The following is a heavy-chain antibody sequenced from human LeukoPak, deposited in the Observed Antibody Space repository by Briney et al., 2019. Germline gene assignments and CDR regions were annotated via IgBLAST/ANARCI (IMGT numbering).Heavy chain of an antibody. Sequence: GGSLRLSCAASGFTFSSYSMNWVRQAPGKGLEWVAYISSSSSTIYYADSVKGRFTISRDNAKNSLYLQMNSLRAEDTAVYYCARVAVVAATPVGFDPWGQGTLVTVSS. CDR1: GFTFSSYS. CDR3: ARVAVVAATPVGFDP. CDR2: ISSSSSTI. D-gene: IGHD2-15*01. V-gene: IGHV3-48*01. J-gene: IGHJ5*02.